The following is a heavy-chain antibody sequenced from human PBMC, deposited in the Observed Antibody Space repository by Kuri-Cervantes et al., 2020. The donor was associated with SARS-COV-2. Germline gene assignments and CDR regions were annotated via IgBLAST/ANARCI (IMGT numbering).Heavy chain of an antibody. CDR1: GFTFSSYW. CDR3: ARMWCNTATDFDY. D-gene: IGHD2-8*02. Sequence: GESLKISCAASGFTFSSYWMHWVRQAPGKGLVWVSRINSDGSSTSYADSVKGRFTISRDNAKNTLYLQMNSLRAEDTAVYYCARMWCNTATDFDYWGQGTLVTVSS. V-gene: IGHV3-74*01. CDR2: INSDGSST. J-gene: IGHJ4*02.